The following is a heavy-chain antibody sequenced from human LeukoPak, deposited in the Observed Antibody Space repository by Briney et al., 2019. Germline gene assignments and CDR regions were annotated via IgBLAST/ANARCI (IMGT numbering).Heavy chain of an antibody. V-gene: IGHV4-39*01. CDR2: IYYSGST. Sequence: SETLSLTCTVSGGSISSSSYYWGWIRQPPGEGLEWIGSIYYSGSTYYNPSLKSRVTISVDTSKNQFSLKLSSVTAADTAVYYCARLTVTTGPDYFDYWGQGTLVTVSS. CDR1: GGSISSSSYY. J-gene: IGHJ4*02. CDR3: ARLTVTTGPDYFDY. D-gene: IGHD4-17*01.